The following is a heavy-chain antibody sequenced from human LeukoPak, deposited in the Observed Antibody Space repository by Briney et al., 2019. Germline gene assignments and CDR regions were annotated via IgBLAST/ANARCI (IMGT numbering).Heavy chain of an antibody. D-gene: IGHD1-26*01. Sequence: PGGSLRLSCTACGFNFGDYALSWVRQAPGKGLEWVGFIRSKAYGGTTEYAASVKGRFTISRDDSKSIAYLQMNSLKTEDPAVYCCTRGRELGGRINSFALWGQGTMHTLSS. CDR3: TRGRELGGRINSFAL. V-gene: IGHV3-49*04. J-gene: IGHJ3*01. CDR1: GFNFGDYA. CDR2: IRSKAYGGTT.